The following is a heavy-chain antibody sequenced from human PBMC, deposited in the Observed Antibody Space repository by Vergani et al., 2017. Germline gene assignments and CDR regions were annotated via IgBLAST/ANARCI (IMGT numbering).Heavy chain of an antibody. V-gene: IGHV1-2*02. D-gene: IGHD3-16*01. CDR1: GFTFTGYY. CDR3: ARETRGGEWSGGY. J-gene: IGHJ4*02. Sequence: QVQLVQSGAEVKKPGASVKVSCKTSGFTFTGYYIHWVRQAPGQGLEWMGWVNPNNGDTNYAQKFQGRVTMTRDTSISTAYMELNRLKSDDTAMYYCARETRGGEWSGGYWGQGTLVTVSS. CDR2: VNPNNGDT.